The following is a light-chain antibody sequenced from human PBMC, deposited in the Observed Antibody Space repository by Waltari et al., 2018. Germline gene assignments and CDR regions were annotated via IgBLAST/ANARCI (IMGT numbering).Light chain of an antibody. J-gene: IGKJ5*01. CDR2: WAS. CDR3: QQYYSTPIT. Sequence: DIVMTQSPDSLAVSLGERATINCKSSQSVLYSSNNKNYLAWYQQKPGQPPKLLIYWASTREFGVPDRFSGSVSGTDFTLTISSLQAEDVAVYYCQQYYSTPITVGQGTRLEIK. V-gene: IGKV4-1*01. CDR1: QSVLYSSNNKNY.